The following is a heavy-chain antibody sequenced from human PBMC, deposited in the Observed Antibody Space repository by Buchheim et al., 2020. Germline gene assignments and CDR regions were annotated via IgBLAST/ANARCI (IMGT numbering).Heavy chain of an antibody. CDR1: GGSIISSSYY. CDR3: AKSGKMYQYYYMDV. CDR2: ISYSGIT. Sequence: QLQVQGSGPGLVRPSETLFLTCTVSGGSIISSSYYWGWVRQPPGKGLEWIGSISYSGITYYTPSLKSRVTMSVDTSKDQFSLKLSSVTAADTAVYYCAKSGKMYQYYYMDVWGKGTT. V-gene: IGHV4-39*01. J-gene: IGHJ6*03. D-gene: IGHD2-2*01.